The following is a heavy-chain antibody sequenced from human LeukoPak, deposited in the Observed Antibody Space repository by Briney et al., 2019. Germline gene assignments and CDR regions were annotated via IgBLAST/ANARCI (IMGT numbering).Heavy chain of an antibody. CDR3: ARDQEGYDY. V-gene: IGHV1-46*01. CDR2: IYPRDGST. J-gene: IGHJ4*02. CDR1: GYTFTSNY. D-gene: IGHD5-24*01. Sequence: ASVKVSCKASGYTFTSNYIHWVRQAPGQGLEWMGMIYPRDGSTSYAQKFQGRVTVTRDTSTSTVHMELSGLRSEDTAVYYCARDQEGYDYWGQGTLVTVSS.